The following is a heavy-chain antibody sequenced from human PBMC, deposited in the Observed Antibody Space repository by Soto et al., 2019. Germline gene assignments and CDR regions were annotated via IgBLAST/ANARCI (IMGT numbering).Heavy chain of an antibody. J-gene: IGHJ5*02. V-gene: IGHV3-21*01. CDR1: GFTFRSFT. D-gene: IGHD6-13*01. CDR2: ISSNSAYI. Sequence: LRLSCAACGFTFRSFTMNWVRQAPGKGLEWVSTISSNSAYIYYTDALRGRFTISRDNAKNSLHLQMNSLRAEDTAVYYCTRDASRDSSARGWFDPWGPGTLVTVSS. CDR3: TRDASRDSSARGWFDP.